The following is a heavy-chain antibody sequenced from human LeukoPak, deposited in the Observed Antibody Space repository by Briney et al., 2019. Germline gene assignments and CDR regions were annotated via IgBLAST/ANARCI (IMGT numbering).Heavy chain of an antibody. D-gene: IGHD3-10*01. Sequence: PSETLSLTCNVSGYSISSGYYWSWIRQPPGKGLEWIGGAYHSGYTYYNPSLNSRVTISVDTSKNQFSLKLNSVTAADTAVYYCAKSNGYGLVDIWGQGTMVTVSS. J-gene: IGHJ3*02. V-gene: IGHV4-38-2*02. CDR1: GYSISSGYY. CDR3: AKSNGYGLVDI. CDR2: AYHSGYT.